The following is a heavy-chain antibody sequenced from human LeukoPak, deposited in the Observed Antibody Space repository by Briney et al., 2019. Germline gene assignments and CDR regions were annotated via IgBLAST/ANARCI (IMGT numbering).Heavy chain of an antibody. Sequence: GGSLRPSCAASGFTFRSCWMHWVRQAPGKGLEWVSRVIRDGSFTNYADSVKGRFTISRDNAKNTLYLQMSSLRAVDTAVYFCVRDGDDFNFDYWGQGSLVTVSS. J-gene: IGHJ4*02. CDR1: GFTFRSCW. V-gene: IGHV3-74*01. CDR2: VIRDGSFT. CDR3: VRDGDDFNFDY. D-gene: IGHD5-24*01.